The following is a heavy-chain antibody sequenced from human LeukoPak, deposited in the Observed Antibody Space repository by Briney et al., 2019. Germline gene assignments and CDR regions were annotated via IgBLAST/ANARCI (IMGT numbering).Heavy chain of an antibody. Sequence: GGSLRLSCAASGFTFSSYSMNWVRQAPGKGLEWVSSISSSSSYIYYADSVKGRFTISRDNAKNSLYLQMNSLRAEDTAVYYCARVSPGYCSGGSCYSAGYCDYWGQGTLVTVSS. CDR3: ARVSPGYCSGGSCYSAGYCDY. CDR2: ISSSSSYI. V-gene: IGHV3-21*01. D-gene: IGHD2-15*01. J-gene: IGHJ4*02. CDR1: GFTFSSYS.